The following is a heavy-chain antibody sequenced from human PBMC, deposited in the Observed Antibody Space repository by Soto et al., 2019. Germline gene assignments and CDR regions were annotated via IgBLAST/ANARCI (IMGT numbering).Heavy chain of an antibody. Sequence: EVQLVETGGGLIQPGGSLRLSCAASGFTVSSNYMSWVRQAPGKGLEWVSVIYSGGSTYYADSVKGRFTISRDNSKNTLYLQMNSLRAEDTAVYYCAREAGGSPRKHDAFDIWGQGTIVTVSS. CDR3: AREAGGSPRKHDAFDI. CDR1: GFTVSSNY. V-gene: IGHV3-53*02. J-gene: IGHJ3*02. CDR2: IYSGGST. D-gene: IGHD1-26*01.